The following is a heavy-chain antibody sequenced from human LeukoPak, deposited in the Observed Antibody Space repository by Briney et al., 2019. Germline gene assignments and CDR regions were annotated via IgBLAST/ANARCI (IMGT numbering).Heavy chain of an antibody. CDR2: ISSSSSYI. Sequence: GGSLRHPCAASGFTFSSYSMNWVRQAPGKGLEWVSSISSSSSYIYYADSVKGRFTISRDNAKNSLYLQMNSLRAEDTAVYYCATSPSKEGYCSGGSCYSGYYYGMDYWGQGTTVTVSS. V-gene: IGHV3-21*01. CDR1: GFTFSSYS. J-gene: IGHJ6*02. D-gene: IGHD2-15*01. CDR3: ATSPSKEGYCSGGSCYSGYYYGMDY.